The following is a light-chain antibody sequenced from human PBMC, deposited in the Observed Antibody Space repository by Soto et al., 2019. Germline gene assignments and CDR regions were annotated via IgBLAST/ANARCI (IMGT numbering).Light chain of an antibody. CDR1: QRISASY. V-gene: IGKV3-20*01. J-gene: IGKJ4*01. Sequence: ELVLPQSQGTLSVSPGDRAIVXCRTSQRISASYIAWYQQRAGQAPRLLIYGASNRATGIPDRFSGSASGTDVALTSSRLEPYDFAAFYCHQYGSSPPLTFGGGTKVDIK. CDR3: HQYGSSPPLT. CDR2: GAS.